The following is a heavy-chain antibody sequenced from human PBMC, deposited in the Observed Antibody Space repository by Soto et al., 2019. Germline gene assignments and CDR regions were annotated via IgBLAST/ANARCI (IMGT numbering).Heavy chain of an antibody. CDR1: GGTFSSHG. D-gene: IGHD3-22*01. CDR3: ARETRPYYFDSSGYPDAFDI. CDR2: ITPILVTP. Sequence: QVQLVQSGAEVKKPGSSVKVSCKASGGTFSSHGISWVRQAPGQGLEWMGGITPILVTPNYAQKFQGRVTLTADEFTSTAYMELSSLRPEDTAVYYCARETRPYYFDSSGYPDAFDIWGQGTMVTVSS. V-gene: IGHV1-69*01. J-gene: IGHJ3*02.